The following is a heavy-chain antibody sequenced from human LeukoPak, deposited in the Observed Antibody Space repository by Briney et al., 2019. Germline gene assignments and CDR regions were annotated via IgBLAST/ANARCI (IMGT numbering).Heavy chain of an antibody. CDR1: GGTFSSYA. Sequence: ASVTVSCKASGGTFSSYAISWVRQAPGQGLEWMGGIIPIFGTANYAQKFQGRVTITTGESTSTAYMELSSLRSEDTAVYYCAKDLEGGLDYWGQGTLVTVSS. CDR2: IIPIFGTA. D-gene: IGHD3-16*01. CDR3: AKDLEGGLDY. V-gene: IGHV1-69*05. J-gene: IGHJ4*02.